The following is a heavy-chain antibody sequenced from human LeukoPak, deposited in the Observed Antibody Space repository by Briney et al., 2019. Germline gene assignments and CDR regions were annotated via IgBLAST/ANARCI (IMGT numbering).Heavy chain of an antibody. CDR3: ATSVHYHYYYYGMDV. Sequence: GSSVKVSCKASGGTFSSYPISWVRQAPGQGLEWMGGIIPIFGTANYAQKFQGRVTITADKSTSTAYMELSSLRSEDTAVYYCATSVHYHYYYYGMDVWGKGTTVTVSS. J-gene: IGHJ6*04. D-gene: IGHD1-26*01. V-gene: IGHV1-69*06. CDR1: GGTFSSYP. CDR2: IIPIFGTA.